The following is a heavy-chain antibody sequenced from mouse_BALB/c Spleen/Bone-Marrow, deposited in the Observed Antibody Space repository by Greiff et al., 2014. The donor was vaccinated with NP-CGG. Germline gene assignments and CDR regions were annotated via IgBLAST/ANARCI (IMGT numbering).Heavy chain of an antibody. CDR3: ARRGHGFAWFAY. J-gene: IGHJ3*01. V-gene: IGHV1-9*01. CDR2: ILPGSGST. Sequence: LVESGTELMKPGASVKISCKATGYTFSSYWIEWVNQRPGHGLEWIGEILPGSGSTNYNEKFKGKATFTADTSSNTAYMQLSSLTSEDSAVYYCARRGHGFAWFAYWGQGTLATVSA. CDR1: GYTFSSYW. D-gene: IGHD1-2*01.